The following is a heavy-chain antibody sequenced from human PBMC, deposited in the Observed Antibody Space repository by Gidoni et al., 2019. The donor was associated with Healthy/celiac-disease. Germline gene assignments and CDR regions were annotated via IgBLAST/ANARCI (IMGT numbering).Heavy chain of an antibody. CDR3: ARDPAPPWSSNRTHYYYYYGMDV. Sequence: QVQLVQSGAEVKKPGSSVKVSCKASGGTFSSYTISWVRQAPGQGLEWMGRIIPILGIANYALKFQGRVTITADKSTSTAYMELSSLRSEDTAVYYCARDPAPPWSSNRTHYYYYYGMDVWGQGTTVTVSS. CDR2: IIPILGIA. J-gene: IGHJ6*02. D-gene: IGHD6-13*01. CDR1: GGTFSSYT. V-gene: IGHV1-69*08.